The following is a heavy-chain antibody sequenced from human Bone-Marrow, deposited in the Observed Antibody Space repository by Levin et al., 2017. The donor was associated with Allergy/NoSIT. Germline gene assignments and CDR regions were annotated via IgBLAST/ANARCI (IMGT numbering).Heavy chain of an antibody. CDR2: ISWNSGSI. V-gene: IGHV3-9*01. CDR3: AKDIGRKWGYSSGWYGLSDY. CDR1: GFTFDDYA. J-gene: IGHJ4*02. D-gene: IGHD6-19*01. Sequence: GGSLRLSCAASGFTFDDYAMHWVRQAPGKGLEWVSGISWNSGSIGYADSVKGRFTISRDNAKNSLYLQMNSLRAEDTALYYCAKDIGRKWGYSSGWYGLSDYWGQGTLVTVSS.